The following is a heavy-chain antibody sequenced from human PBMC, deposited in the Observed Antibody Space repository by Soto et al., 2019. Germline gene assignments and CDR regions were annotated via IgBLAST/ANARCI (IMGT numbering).Heavy chain of an antibody. CDR3: ARVVKSYYDFWSGYYV. D-gene: IGHD3-3*01. Sequence: GGSLRLSCAASGFTVSSNYMRWVRQAPGKGLEWVSVIYSGGSTYYADSVKGRFTISRDNSKNTLYLQMNSLRAEDTAVYYCARVVKSYYDFWSGYYVWGKVTTVTVSS. V-gene: IGHV3-66*01. CDR2: IYSGGST. J-gene: IGHJ6*04. CDR1: GFTVSSNY.